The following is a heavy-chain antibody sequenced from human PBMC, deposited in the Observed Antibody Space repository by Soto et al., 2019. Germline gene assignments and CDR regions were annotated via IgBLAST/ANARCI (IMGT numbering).Heavy chain of an antibody. D-gene: IGHD4-17*01. CDR2: ISGSGGST. V-gene: IGHV3-23*01. J-gene: IGHJ1*01. CDR1: GFTFSSYA. CDR3: AKAPSKIRYGDYYYFDH. Sequence: GGSLRLSCAASGFTFSSYAMSWVRQAPGKGLEWVSAISGSGGSTYYADSVKGRFTISRDNSKNTLYLQMNSLRAEDCAVYYSAKAPSKIRYGDYYYFDHWGQGTLVTVSS.